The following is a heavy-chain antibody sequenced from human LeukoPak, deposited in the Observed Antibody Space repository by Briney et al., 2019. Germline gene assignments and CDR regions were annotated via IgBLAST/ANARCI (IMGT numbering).Heavy chain of an antibody. CDR2: INHSGST. J-gene: IGHJ5*02. D-gene: IGHD6-6*01. CDR3: ARAPRIAAHRQYNWFDP. V-gene: IGHV4-34*01. CDR1: GGPFSGYY. Sequence: SETLSLTCAVYGGPFSGYYWSWIRQPPGKGLEWIGEINHSGSTNYNPSLKSRVTISVDTSKNQFSLKLSSVTAADTAVYYCARAPRIAAHRQYNWFDPWGQGTLVTVSS.